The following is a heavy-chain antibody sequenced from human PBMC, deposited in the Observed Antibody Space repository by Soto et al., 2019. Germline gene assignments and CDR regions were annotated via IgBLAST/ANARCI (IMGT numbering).Heavy chain of an antibody. CDR3: AKQLSHICDS. V-gene: IGHV5-51*01. D-gene: IGHD3-3*02. CDR1: GYKFGSAW. Sequence: GESLKISCKGVGYKFGSAWIGWVRQMPGKGLEWMGIIKPGTSDIRYSPSCRGHVTISADEAVSTAYLQWSSLKASDTAMYYCAKQLSHICDSWGQGTLVTVSS. CDR2: IKPGTSDI. J-gene: IGHJ4*02.